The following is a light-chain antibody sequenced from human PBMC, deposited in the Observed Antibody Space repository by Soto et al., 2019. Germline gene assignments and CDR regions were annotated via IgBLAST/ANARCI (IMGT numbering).Light chain of an antibody. V-gene: IGKV3-11*01. CDR1: QSVSSY. CDR3: QQRSSWPFT. Sequence: EIVLTQSPATLSLSPGERVTLSCRASQSVSSYLAWYQQKPGQAPRLLIYDASNRATGIPARFSGSGSGTEFTLTISSLEPEDFAVYYCQQRSSWPFTFGQGTTLEIK. J-gene: IGKJ2*01. CDR2: DAS.